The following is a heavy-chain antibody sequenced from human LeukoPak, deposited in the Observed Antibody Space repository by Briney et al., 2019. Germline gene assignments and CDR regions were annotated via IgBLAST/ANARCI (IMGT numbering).Heavy chain of an antibody. D-gene: IGHD6-13*01. CDR3: ALGYGGSSWYQFDY. J-gene: IGHJ4*02. Sequence: PGGSLRLSCAASGFTFRSYGMHWVRQAPGKGLEWVAIIWYDGSNEYYADSVKGRFTISRDNSKNTLYLQMNSLRAEDTAVYYCALGYGGSSWYQFDYWGQGTLVTVSS. CDR1: GFTFRSYG. V-gene: IGHV3-33*01. CDR2: IWYDGSNE.